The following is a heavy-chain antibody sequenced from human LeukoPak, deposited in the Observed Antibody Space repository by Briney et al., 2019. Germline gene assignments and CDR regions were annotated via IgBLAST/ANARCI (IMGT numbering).Heavy chain of an antibody. CDR3: ARGLSTVVPAATSDY. Sequence: PGGSLRLSCAASGFTFDDYAMPWVRQAPGKGLEWVSGISWNSGSIGYADSVKGRFTISRDNAKNSLYLQMNSLRAEDTALYYCARGLSTVVPAATSDYWGQGTLVTVSS. J-gene: IGHJ4*02. CDR1: GFTFDDYA. D-gene: IGHD2-2*01. CDR2: ISWNSGSI. V-gene: IGHV3-9*01.